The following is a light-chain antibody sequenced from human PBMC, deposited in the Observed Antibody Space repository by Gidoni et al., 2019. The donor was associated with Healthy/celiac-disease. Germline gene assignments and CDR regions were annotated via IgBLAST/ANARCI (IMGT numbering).Light chain of an antibody. Sequence: EIVMTQSPATLSVSPGERATLSGRASQSVSSNLAWYQQKPGQAPRLRIDGASTRATGIPARFSGSGSGTEFTLTISSLQSEDFAVYYCQQYNNWLITFGGGTKVEIK. V-gene: IGKV3-15*01. CDR1: QSVSSN. CDR3: QQYNNWLIT. J-gene: IGKJ4*01. CDR2: GAS.